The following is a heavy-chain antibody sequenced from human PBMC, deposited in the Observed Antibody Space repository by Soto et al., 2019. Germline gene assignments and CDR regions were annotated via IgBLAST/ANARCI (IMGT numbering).Heavy chain of an antibody. CDR2: ISGSGGST. CDR1: GFTFSSYA. CDR3: AKRFAYSSGLDGFDI. J-gene: IGHJ3*02. V-gene: IGHV3-23*01. D-gene: IGHD6-19*01. Sequence: EVQLLESGGGLVQPGGSLRLSCAASGFTFSSYAMSWVRQAPGKGLEWVSAISGSGGSTYYADSVKGRFTISRDNSKNTLYLQMNSLRAEDSAIYYCAKRFAYSSGLDGFDIWGQGTMVTVSS.